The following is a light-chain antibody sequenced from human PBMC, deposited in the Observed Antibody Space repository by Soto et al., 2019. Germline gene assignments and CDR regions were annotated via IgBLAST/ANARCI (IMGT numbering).Light chain of an antibody. J-gene: IGKJ1*01. CDR2: GAS. V-gene: IGKV3-15*01. CDR1: QSVFNSY. CDR3: QQYNNWPQT. Sequence: EIVLTQSPGTLSLSPGERATVSCRASQSVFNSYVAWVQQKPGQAPRLLIYGASTRATGIPARFSGSGSGTEFTLTISSLQSEDFAVYYCQQYNNWPQTFGQGTKV.